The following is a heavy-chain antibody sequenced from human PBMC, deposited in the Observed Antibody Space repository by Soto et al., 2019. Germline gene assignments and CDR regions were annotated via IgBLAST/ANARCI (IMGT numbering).Heavy chain of an antibody. CDR2: VFHTGNT. Sequence: TLSLTCAVSGDSISSSVWWTWVRQPPGKGLEWIGEVFHTGNTYYNPSLKSRLTMSVDKSRNEFSLKLTSVTAADTAIYYCARKAWVRFDYWGQGALVTVSS. CDR1: GDSISSSVW. D-gene: IGHD7-27*01. V-gene: IGHV4-4*02. J-gene: IGHJ4*02. CDR3: ARKAWVRFDY.